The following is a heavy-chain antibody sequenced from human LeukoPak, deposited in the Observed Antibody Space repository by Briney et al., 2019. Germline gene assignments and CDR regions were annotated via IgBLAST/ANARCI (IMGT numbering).Heavy chain of an antibody. CDR1: GFTFSSYW. V-gene: IGHV3-74*01. J-gene: IGHJ3*01. Sequence: GGSLRLSCVASGFTFSSYWMHWVRQDPRKGLVWVSRINGDGRNINYADSVRGRFTISRDNAKNTLYLQMNTLRVEDTAMYYCARGDSSGPSGWGQGTLVTVSS. CDR3: ARGDSSGPSG. CDR2: INGDGRNI. D-gene: IGHD6-19*01.